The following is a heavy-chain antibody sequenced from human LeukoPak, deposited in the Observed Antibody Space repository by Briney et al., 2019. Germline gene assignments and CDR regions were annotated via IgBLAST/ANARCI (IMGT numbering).Heavy chain of an antibody. CDR2: INHSGST. J-gene: IGHJ6*02. D-gene: IGHD2-8*01. V-gene: IGHV4-34*01. Sequence: SETLSLTCAVYGGSFSGYYWSWIRQPPGKGLEWIGEINHSGSTNYNPSLKSRVTISVDTSKNQFSLKLTSVTAADTAVYYCASRGTNGEQYYCYGMDVWGQGTTVTVSS. CDR1: GGSFSGYY. CDR3: ASRGTNGEQYYCYGMDV.